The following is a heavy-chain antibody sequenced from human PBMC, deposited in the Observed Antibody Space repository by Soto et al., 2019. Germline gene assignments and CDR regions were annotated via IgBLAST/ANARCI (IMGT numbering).Heavy chain of an antibody. J-gene: IGHJ4*02. CDR2: INHSGST. Sequence: SDPLSLTCAVDGGSFIGYYWSWIRQPPGKGLEWIGEINHSGSTNDNPSLKRRVTISVDTSKNQFSLKLSSVTAADTAVHYCARRAGLRYFDSRKGSLDYWGQGTLVTVSS. D-gene: IGHD3-9*01. V-gene: IGHV4-34*01. CDR3: ARRAGLRYFDSRKGSLDY. CDR1: GGSFIGYY.